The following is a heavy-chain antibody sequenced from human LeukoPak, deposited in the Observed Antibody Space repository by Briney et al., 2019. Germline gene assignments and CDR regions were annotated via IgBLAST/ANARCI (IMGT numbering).Heavy chain of an antibody. CDR1: GFTVSSNY. CDR2: IYTGGGT. J-gene: IGHJ4*02. D-gene: IGHD3-22*01. V-gene: IGHV3-66*01. Sequence: GGSLTLSCLVSGFTVSSNYMSWVRQAPGKGLEWVSVIYTGGGTDYADSVKGRFTISRDKSKNTLSLLMKSLRAEDTAVYYCARAPYYYDSSGYYFEDWGQGTLVTVSS. CDR3: ARAPYYYDSSGYYFED.